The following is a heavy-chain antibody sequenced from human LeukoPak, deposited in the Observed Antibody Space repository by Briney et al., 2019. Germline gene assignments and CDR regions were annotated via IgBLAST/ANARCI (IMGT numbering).Heavy chain of an antibody. CDR2: ISVGSSTI. Sequence: GGSLRLSCAASGFTFSSFAMSWVRQAPGKGLEWVSYISVGSSTIYYADSVKGRFTISRDNAKNSLYLQMNSLRDEDTAVYYCARDYNFDYWGQGTLVTVSS. CDR3: ARDYNFDY. CDR1: GFTFSSFA. V-gene: IGHV3-48*02. J-gene: IGHJ4*02.